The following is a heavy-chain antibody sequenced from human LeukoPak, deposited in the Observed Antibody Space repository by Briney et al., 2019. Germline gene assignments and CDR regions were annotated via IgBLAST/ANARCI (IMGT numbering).Heavy chain of an antibody. J-gene: IGHJ6*02. V-gene: IGHV3-53*01. CDR1: GFTVSSNY. Sequence: GGSLRLSCAASGFTVSSNYMSWVRQAPGKGLEWVSVIYSGGNTYYADSVKGRFTISRDEAKNFLYLQMNSLRVEDTAVYYCTRDRHGMAVWGQGTTVTVSS. CDR3: TRDRHGMAV. CDR2: IYSGGNT.